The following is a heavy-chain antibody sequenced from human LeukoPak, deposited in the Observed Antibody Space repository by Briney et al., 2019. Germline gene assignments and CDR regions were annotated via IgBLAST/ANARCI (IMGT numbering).Heavy chain of an antibody. CDR1: GFTFSSYE. V-gene: IGHV3-48*03. Sequence: GGSLRLSCAASGFTFSSYEMNWVRQAPGKGLEWVSYISSSGSTIYYADSVKGRFTISRDNAKNSLYLEMNSLRAKDTAVYYCAELGITMIGGVWGKGTTVTISS. J-gene: IGHJ6*04. CDR3: AELGITMIGGV. D-gene: IGHD3-10*02. CDR2: ISSSGSTI.